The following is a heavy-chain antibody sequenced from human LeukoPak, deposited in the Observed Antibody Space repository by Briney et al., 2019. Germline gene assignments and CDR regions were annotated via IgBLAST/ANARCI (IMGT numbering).Heavy chain of an antibody. CDR3: TRRSSTSGSNL. CDR1: GFTFSGSA. D-gene: IGHD6-19*01. Sequence: GGSLRLSCAASGFTFSGSAMHWVRQASGKGLEWVGRIRSKANSYATAYAVSVKGRFTISRDDSKNTAYLQMNSLKTEDTAVYYCTRRSSTSGSNLWGRGTLVTVSS. V-gene: IGHV3-73*01. J-gene: IGHJ2*01. CDR2: IRSKANSYAT.